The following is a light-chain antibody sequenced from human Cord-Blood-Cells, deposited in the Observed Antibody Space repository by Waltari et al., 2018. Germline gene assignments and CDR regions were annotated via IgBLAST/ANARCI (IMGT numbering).Light chain of an antibody. CDR2: EGS. CDR3: CSYAGSSTWV. J-gene: IGLJ3*02. CDR1: SSDVGSYNL. Sequence: QSALTQPASVSGSPGQSITISCTGTSSDVGSYNLVSWYQQHPGKAPKLLIYEGSKRHSGVSNRCSGSDSGHTASLTISGLQAGDEADYYCCSYAGSSTWVFGGGTKLTVL. V-gene: IGLV2-23*01.